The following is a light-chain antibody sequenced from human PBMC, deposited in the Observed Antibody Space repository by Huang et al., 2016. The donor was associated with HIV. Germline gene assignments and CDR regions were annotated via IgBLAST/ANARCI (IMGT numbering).Light chain of an antibody. Sequence: EVVLTQSPATLSLSPGERATLSCRASKSVTNYLAWYQQKPGQPPRLLIYDASNRATGVPARFSGIGSGTDFNLTISILEPEDFAVYYCQQRGNWPPVTFGGGTKVEIK. CDR3: QQRGNWPPVT. V-gene: IGKV3-11*01. CDR2: DAS. CDR1: KSVTNY. J-gene: IGKJ4*01.